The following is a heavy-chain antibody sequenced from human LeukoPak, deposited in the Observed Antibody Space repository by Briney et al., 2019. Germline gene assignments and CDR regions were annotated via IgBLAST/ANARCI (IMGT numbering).Heavy chain of an antibody. CDR2: INPSGGST. CDR3: AREGVAAAGKFDY. Sequence: ASVKVSCKASGYTFTSYYMHWVRQAPGQGLEWMGIINPSGGSTSYAQKFQGRVTMTRDMSTSTVCMELSSLRSEDTAVYYCAREGVAAAGKFDYWGQGTLVTVSS. D-gene: IGHD6-13*01. CDR1: GYTFTSYY. V-gene: IGHV1-46*01. J-gene: IGHJ4*02.